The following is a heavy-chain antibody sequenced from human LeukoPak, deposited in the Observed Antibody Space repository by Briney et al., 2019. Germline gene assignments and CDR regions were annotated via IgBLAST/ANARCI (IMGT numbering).Heavy chain of an antibody. D-gene: IGHD3-9*01. J-gene: IGHJ4*02. Sequence: GGSLRLSCAASGFTFSDYYMSWIRQAPGKGLEWVSYISSSGSTIYYADSVKGRFTISRDNAKNSLYLQMNSLRAEDTALYYCAKDLDYDILTPLDYWGQGTLVTVSS. CDR3: AKDLDYDILTPLDY. CDR1: GFTFSDYY. CDR2: ISSSGSTI. V-gene: IGHV3-11*01.